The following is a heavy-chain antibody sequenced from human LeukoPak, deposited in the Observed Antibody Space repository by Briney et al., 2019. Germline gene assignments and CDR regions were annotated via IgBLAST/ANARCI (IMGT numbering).Heavy chain of an antibody. CDR3: ARVVPNRGSSSANDGAFDI. J-gene: IGHJ3*02. Sequence: SETLSLTCTVSGGSISSYYWSWIRQPPGKGLEWIGYIYYSGSTNYNPSLKSRVTISVDTSKNQFSLKLGSVTAADTAVYYCARVVPNRGSSSANDGAFDIWGQGTMVTVSS. CDR2: IYYSGST. D-gene: IGHD6-13*01. V-gene: IGHV4-59*01. CDR1: GGSISSYY.